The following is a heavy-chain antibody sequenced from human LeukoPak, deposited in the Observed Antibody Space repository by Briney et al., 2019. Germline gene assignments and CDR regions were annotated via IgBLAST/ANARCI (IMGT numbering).Heavy chain of an antibody. D-gene: IGHD3-10*01. J-gene: IGHJ4*02. Sequence: SETLSLTCTVSGGSISSGSYYWKWIRQPAGKGLEWIGRIHTSGNTNYNPSLKSRVTISVDTSKNQFSLKLSSVTAADTAVYYCARDQGRWFGESHLGYWGQGTLVTVSS. V-gene: IGHV4-61*02. CDR1: GGSISSGSYY. CDR2: IHTSGNT. CDR3: ARDQGRWFGESHLGY.